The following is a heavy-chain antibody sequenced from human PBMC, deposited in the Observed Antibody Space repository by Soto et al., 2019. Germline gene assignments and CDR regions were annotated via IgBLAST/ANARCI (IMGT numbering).Heavy chain of an antibody. J-gene: IGHJ6*02. CDR1: GFTFDDYT. V-gene: IGHV3-43*01. CDR3: AKGGPTYYDILTGYPYYYYGMDV. Sequence: GGSLRLSCAASGFTFDDYTMHWVRQAPGKGLEWVSLISWDGGSTYYADSVKGRFTISRDNSKNSLYLQMNSLRTEDTALYYCAKGGPTYYDILTGYPYYYYGMDVWGQGTTVTVSS. D-gene: IGHD3-9*01. CDR2: ISWDGGST.